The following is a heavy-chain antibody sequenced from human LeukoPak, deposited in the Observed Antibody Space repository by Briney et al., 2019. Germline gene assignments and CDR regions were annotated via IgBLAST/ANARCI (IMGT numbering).Heavy chain of an antibody. Sequence: SETLSLTCAVSGDSVSSADYSWSWIRRPPGKGLEWVGQISNSGSTYYNPSLKSRATISLDRSKKQFSPKLTSMTAADTAVYYCARNNSHYGLDVWGPGTTVTVSS. CDR1: GDSVSSADYS. CDR3: ARNNSHYGLDV. CDR2: ISNSGST. J-gene: IGHJ6*02. V-gene: IGHV4-30-2*01. D-gene: IGHD1/OR15-1a*01.